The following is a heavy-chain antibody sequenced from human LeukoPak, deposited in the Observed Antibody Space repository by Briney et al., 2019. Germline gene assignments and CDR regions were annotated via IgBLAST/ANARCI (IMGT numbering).Heavy chain of an antibody. CDR1: VFTFSNSA. Sequence: GGSLRLSCAASVFTFSNSAMNWVRQAPGKGLEWVSTISSGGAGTYYADSVKGRFSISRDNSKNTLYLQMNSLRAEDTAVHYCAKSGGSGTYPNWFDSWGQGTLVTVSS. CDR3: AKSGGSGTYPNWFDS. V-gene: IGHV3-23*01. J-gene: IGHJ5*01. D-gene: IGHD3-10*01. CDR2: ISSGGAGT.